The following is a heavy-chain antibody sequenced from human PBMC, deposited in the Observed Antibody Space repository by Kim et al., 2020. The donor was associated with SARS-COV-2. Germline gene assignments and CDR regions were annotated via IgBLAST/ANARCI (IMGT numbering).Heavy chain of an antibody. D-gene: IGHD6-13*01. CDR2: INHSGST. Sequence: SETLSLTCAVYGGSFSGYYWSWIRQPPGKGLEWIGEINHSGSTNYNPSLKSRVTISVDTSKNQFSLKLSSVTAADTAVYYCARVGPSIAAAGTGGNWFDPWGQGTLVTVSS. CDR1: GGSFSGYY. CDR3: ARVGPSIAAAGTGGNWFDP. J-gene: IGHJ5*02. V-gene: IGHV4-34*01.